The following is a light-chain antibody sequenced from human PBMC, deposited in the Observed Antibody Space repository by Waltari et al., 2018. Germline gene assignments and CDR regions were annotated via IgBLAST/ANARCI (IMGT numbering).Light chain of an antibody. J-gene: IGLJ3*02. Sequence: QSALTQPASVSGSPGQSITIPCTGTSSDIGAYNLFSWYQQHPGKAPKVIIYGVTERPSGVSDRFSGSKSANTASLTISGLQAEDEADYYCCSYADGTTSVFGGGTKVTVL. CDR3: CSYADGTTSV. CDR2: GVT. V-gene: IGLV2-23*02. CDR1: SSDIGAYNL.